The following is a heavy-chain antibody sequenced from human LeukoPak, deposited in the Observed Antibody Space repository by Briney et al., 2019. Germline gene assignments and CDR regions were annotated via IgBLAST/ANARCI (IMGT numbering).Heavy chain of an antibody. V-gene: IGHV3-73*01. CDR3: TTVYTATFDY. D-gene: IGHD5-18*01. Sequence: GGSQRLSCAASGFIFSDSAMHWVRQASGKGPEWVGRIRDKANNYATAYAASVKGRFTISRDDSRNTAYLQMSSLKTEDTAVYYCTTVYTATFDYWGQGTLVTVPS. J-gene: IGHJ4*02. CDR1: GFIFSDSA. CDR2: IRDKANNYAT.